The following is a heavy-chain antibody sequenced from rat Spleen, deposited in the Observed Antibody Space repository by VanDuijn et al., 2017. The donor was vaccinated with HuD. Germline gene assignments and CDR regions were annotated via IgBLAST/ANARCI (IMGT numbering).Heavy chain of an antibody. D-gene: IGHD4-3*01. V-gene: IGHV5-7*01. J-gene: IGHJ4*01. CDR3: TRHGRGERTYYYVMDA. CDR1: GFTFSDYN. CDR2: ISYDGSST. Sequence: EVQLVESDGGLVQPGRSLKLSCAASGFTFSDYNMAWVRQAPKKGLEWVATISYDGSSTYYRDSVKGRFTISRDNTKSTLYLQMDSLKSEDTATYYCTRHGRGERTYYYVMDAWGQGASVTVSS.